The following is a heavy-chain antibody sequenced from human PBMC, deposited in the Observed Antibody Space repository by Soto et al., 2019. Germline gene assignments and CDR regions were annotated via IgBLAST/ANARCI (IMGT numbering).Heavy chain of an antibody. CDR1: GFSFVNYA. D-gene: IGHD6-19*01. V-gene: IGHV3-23*01. Sequence: GGSLRLSCAASGFSFVNYAMNWVRQAPGKGLEWVSGLSGSGTSTYYAGSVKGRFTISRDNSRDTLFLQMNSLTADDTAVYYCAKATTNGGWFNPFDSWGQGALVTVSS. CDR2: LSGSGTST. CDR3: AKATTNGGWFNPFDS. J-gene: IGHJ4*01.